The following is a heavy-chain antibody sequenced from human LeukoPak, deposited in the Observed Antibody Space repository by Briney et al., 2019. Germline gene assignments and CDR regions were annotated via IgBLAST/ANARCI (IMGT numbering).Heavy chain of an antibody. V-gene: IGHV1-69*13. J-gene: IGHJ5*02. Sequence: GASVQVSCKSSRGTFSSYAISWVRQAPGQGLDWMGGLITIFGTGNYEQKFQGRVTITADESTSTAYMELSSLRSEDTAVYYCARGHGSSWYGGWFDPWGQGTLVTVSS. CDR2: LITIFGTG. CDR1: RGTFSSYA. D-gene: IGHD6-13*01. CDR3: ARGHGSSWYGGWFDP.